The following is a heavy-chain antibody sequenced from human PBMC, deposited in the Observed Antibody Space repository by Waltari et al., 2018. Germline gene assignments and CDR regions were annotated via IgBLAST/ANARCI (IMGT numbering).Heavy chain of an antibody. V-gene: IGHV1-69-2*01. CDR2: VDPEDGET. CDR1: GYTLPDYS. J-gene: IGHJ5*02. Sequence: EVQLVQSGAEVKKPGATVKISCKVSGYTLPDYSMHCVQQAPGKGLEWMGLVDPEDGETIYAEKFQGRVTITADTSTDTAYMELSSLRSEDTAVYYCATLFWSGYYRTNWFDPWGQGTLVTVSS. D-gene: IGHD3-3*01. CDR3: ATLFWSGYYRTNWFDP.